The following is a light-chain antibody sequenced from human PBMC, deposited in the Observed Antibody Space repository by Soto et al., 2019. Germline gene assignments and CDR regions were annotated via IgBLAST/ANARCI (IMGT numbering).Light chain of an antibody. V-gene: IGKV3-15*01. Sequence: EIVMTQSPATLSVSPGERATLSCRASQSVSSILAWYQQKPGQAPRLLIYGASTRATGIPARFIGSGSGTEFTLTISSLQSEDFAVYYCQQYDDWPLTFGGGTKVQI. CDR1: QSVSSI. CDR3: QQYDDWPLT. J-gene: IGKJ4*01. CDR2: GAS.